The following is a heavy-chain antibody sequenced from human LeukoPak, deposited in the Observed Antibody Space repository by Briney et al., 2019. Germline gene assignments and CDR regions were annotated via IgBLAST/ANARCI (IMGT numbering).Heavy chain of an antibody. V-gene: IGHV4-4*07. CDR2: VFTTGST. D-gene: IGHD4-17*01. CDR3: ARALTTADFDY. Sequence: SETLSLTCTVSGGSIGRYYGSWIRQPAGKGLEWIGRVFTTGSTTCNPSLKSRVTMSVDTSKNQFSLKLNSMTAADTAVYYCARALTTADFDYWGQGILVTVSS. J-gene: IGHJ4*02. CDR1: GGSIGRYY.